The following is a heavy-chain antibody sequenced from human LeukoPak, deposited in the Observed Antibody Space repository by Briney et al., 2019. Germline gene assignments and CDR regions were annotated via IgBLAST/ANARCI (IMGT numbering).Heavy chain of an antibody. J-gene: IGHJ4*02. CDR3: ARDSSGWYKSFDY. CDR2: INPNSGGT. Sequence: ASVKVSCKASGYTFTGYYMHWVRQAPGQGLEWMGWINPNSGGTNYAQKFQGRVTMTRDTSISTAYMELSRLRSDDTAVYYCARDSSGWYKSFDYWGQGTLVTVSS. CDR1: GYTFTGYY. V-gene: IGHV1-2*02. D-gene: IGHD6-13*01.